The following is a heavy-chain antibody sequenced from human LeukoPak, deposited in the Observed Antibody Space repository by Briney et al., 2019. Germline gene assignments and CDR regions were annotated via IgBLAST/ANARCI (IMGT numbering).Heavy chain of an antibody. CDR2: IVPSGST. CDR3: AKEGAALGPDLDY. CDR1: GASIRSYY. D-gene: IGHD6-25*01. V-gene: IGHV4-4*07. Sequence: SETLSLTCTVSGASIRSYYWSWIRQPAGKGLEWIGRIVPSGSTNYNPSLKSRVTMSVDTSKNQFSLKLSSVTAADAAVYYCAKEGAALGPDLDYWGQGTLVIVSS. J-gene: IGHJ4*02.